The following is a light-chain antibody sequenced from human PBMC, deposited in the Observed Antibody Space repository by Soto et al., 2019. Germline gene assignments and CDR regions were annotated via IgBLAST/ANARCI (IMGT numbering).Light chain of an antibody. J-gene: IGKJ4*01. CDR3: QQYASSVT. CDR1: QSVSSN. V-gene: IGKV3-20*01. CDR2: DAS. Sequence: EIVLTQSPATLSVSPGERATLSCRASQSVSSNLAWYQQKPGRAPRVLIYDASSTATGIQDRFSGSGSGTEFTLTISRLEPEDLAVYYCQQYASSVTFGGGTKVDIK.